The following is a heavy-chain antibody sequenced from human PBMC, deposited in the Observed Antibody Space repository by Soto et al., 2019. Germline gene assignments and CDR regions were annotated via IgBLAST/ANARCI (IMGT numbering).Heavy chain of an antibody. D-gene: IGHD3-9*01. V-gene: IGHV4-31*03. Sequence: PSETLSLTCTVSGGSISSGGYYWSWIRQHPGEGLEWIGYIYYSGSAYYNPSLKSRVTISVDTSKNQFSLKLNSVTAADSAVYFCARLEGLASISYYFDFWGPGALVTVS. J-gene: IGHJ4*02. CDR2: IYYSGSA. CDR3: ARLEGLASISYYFDF. CDR1: GGSISSGGYY.